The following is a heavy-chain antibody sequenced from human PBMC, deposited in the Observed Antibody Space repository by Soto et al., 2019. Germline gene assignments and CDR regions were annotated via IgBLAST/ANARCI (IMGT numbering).Heavy chain of an antibody. V-gene: IGHV4-59*01. J-gene: IGHJ6*03. D-gene: IGHD6-6*01. CDR2: IYYSGST. Sequence: QVQLQESGPGLVKPSETLSLTCTVSGGSISSYYWSWIRQPPGKGLEWIGYIYYSGSTNYNPSLKSRVTISVDTSKNQFSLKLSSGTAADTAVYYCARGGRIAARPTYYYYYMDVWGKGTTVTVSS. CDR3: ARGGRIAARPTYYYYYMDV. CDR1: GGSISSYY.